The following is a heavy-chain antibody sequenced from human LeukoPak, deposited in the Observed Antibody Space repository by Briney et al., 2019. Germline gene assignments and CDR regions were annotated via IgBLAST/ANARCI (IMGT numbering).Heavy chain of an antibody. V-gene: IGHV3-48*04. CDR3: ARDSGRGGYYDRTLPAAFDI. CDR1: GFTFSSYS. D-gene: IGHD3-22*01. J-gene: IGHJ3*02. Sequence: PGGSLRLSFAASGFTFSSYSMNWVRQAPGKGLEWVSYISSSSSTIYYADSVKGRFTISRDNAKNSLYLQMNSLRAEDTAVYYCARDSGRGGYYDRTLPAAFDIWGQGTMVTVSS. CDR2: ISSSSSTI.